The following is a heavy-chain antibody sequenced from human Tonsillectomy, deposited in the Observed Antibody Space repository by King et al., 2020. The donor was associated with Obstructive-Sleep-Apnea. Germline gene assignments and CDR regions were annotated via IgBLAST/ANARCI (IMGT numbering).Heavy chain of an antibody. J-gene: IGHJ6*02. Sequence: VQLVESGGGLVKPGGSLRLSCAASGFTFSCYSMNWVRQAPGKGLEWVSSIISSSSYIYYADSVKGRFTISRDNAKKSLYLQMNSLRAEDTAVYYCARAAYSGYDFPYYYYGMDVWGQGTTVTVSS. CDR2: IISSSSYI. CDR3: ARAAYSGYDFPYYYYGMDV. V-gene: IGHV3-21*01. D-gene: IGHD5-12*01. CDR1: GFTFSCYS.